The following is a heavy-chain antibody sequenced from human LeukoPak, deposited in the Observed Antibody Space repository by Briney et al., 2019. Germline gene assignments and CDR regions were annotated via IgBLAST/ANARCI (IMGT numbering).Heavy chain of an antibody. J-gene: IGHJ4*02. Sequence: NPSETLSLTCTVSGGSISSYYWSWIRQPPGKGLEWIGYIYYSRSTNYNPSLKSRVTISVDTSKNQFSLKLSSVTAADTAVYYCARDRGTWNDDGFDYWGQGTLVTVSS. D-gene: IGHD1-1*01. CDR2: IYYSRST. CDR3: ARDRGTWNDDGFDY. CDR1: GGSISSYY. V-gene: IGHV4-59*12.